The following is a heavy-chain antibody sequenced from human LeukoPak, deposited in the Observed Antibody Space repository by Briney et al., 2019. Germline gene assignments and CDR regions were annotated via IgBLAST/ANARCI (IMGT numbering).Heavy chain of an antibody. Sequence: PGRTLRLSCAASVVALAITAMPSVGQTPGNRLECLAFIQFDGSSKHYSDSVKGRFTISRDNSKNTLYLQMNSLKPCDTCIYGCATHCSGTACHGDYWGQGTLVTVSS. CDR2: IQFDGSSK. CDR3: ATHCSGTACHGDY. J-gene: IGHJ4*02. V-gene: IGHV3-30*02. D-gene: IGHD2-2*01. CDR1: VVALAITA.